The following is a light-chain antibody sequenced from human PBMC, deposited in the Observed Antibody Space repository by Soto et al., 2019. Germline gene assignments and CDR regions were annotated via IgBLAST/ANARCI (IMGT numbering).Light chain of an antibody. V-gene: IGLV2-14*03. J-gene: IGLJ2*01. CDR1: TNDVGADNY. Sequence: QSALTQPASVSGSPGQSITISCTGTTNDVGADNYVSWYQHHPGKHPGLMIFDVSDRPSGVSNRFSGSKSGNTASLNISGLQAEDEADYYCTSYTSSDTLAFGGGTQLTVL. CDR2: DVS. CDR3: TSYTSSDTLA.